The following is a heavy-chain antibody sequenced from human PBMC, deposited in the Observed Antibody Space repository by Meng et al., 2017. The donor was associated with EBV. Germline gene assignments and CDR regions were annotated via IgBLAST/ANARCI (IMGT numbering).Heavy chain of an antibody. CDR3: ASESGRGFTPDY. J-gene: IGHJ4*02. V-gene: IGHV1-69*01. D-gene: IGHD3-10*01. CDR1: GGTFRSDA. CDR2: LIPMVGAP. Sequence: QVQLRQSGAEVKKPGSSGKVSCRTSGGTFRSDAVSWVRQAPGQGLEWMGGLIPMVGAPHYAQKFQGRVTIIADESTSTHSMELNSLRSEDTAMYYCASESGRGFTPDYWGQGTLVTVSS.